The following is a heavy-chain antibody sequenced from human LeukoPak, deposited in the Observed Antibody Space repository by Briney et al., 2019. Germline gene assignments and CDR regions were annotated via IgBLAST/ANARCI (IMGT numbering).Heavy chain of an antibody. J-gene: IGHJ4*02. CDR3: ARDRGDGYNYLDY. D-gene: IGHD5-24*01. V-gene: IGHV4-30-4*01. CDR1: GGSISSGDYY. Sequence: PSETLSLTCTVSGGSISSGDYYWSWIRQPPGKGLEWIGYIYYSGSTYYNPSLKSRVTISVDTSKNQFSLKLSSVTAADTAVYYCARDRGDGYNYLDYWGQGTLVTVSS. CDR2: IYYSGST.